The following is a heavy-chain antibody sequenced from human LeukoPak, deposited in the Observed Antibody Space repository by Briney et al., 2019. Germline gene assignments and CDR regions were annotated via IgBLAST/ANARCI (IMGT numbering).Heavy chain of an antibody. J-gene: IGHJ3*02. D-gene: IGHD2-2*01. Sequence: ASVNVSCKASGYTFTSYYMHWVRQAPGQGLEWMGIINPSGGSTSYAQKFQGRVTMTRDTSTSTVYMELSSLRSEDTAVYYCARWVVVPAAMGGAFDIWGQGTMVTVSS. CDR2: INPSGGST. CDR3: ARWVVVPAAMGGAFDI. V-gene: IGHV1-46*01. CDR1: GYTFTSYY.